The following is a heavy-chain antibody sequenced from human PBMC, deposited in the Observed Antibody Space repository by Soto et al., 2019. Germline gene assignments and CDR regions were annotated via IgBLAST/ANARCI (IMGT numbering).Heavy chain of an antibody. D-gene: IGHD1-1*01. CDR1: GFTFNNYG. CDR3: PRQQLSPPPCGAGSARGGMDV. CDR2: IWNDGNGY. V-gene: IGHV3-33*01. Sequence: GGSLRLSCAASGFTFNNYGMHWVRQAPGKGLEWVAVIWNDGNGYFYANSVKGRFTISRDNSKNTLYLQMSSLRVDDTAVYYCPRQQLSPPPCGAGSARGGMDVCGQGHTVTVSS. J-gene: IGHJ6*02.